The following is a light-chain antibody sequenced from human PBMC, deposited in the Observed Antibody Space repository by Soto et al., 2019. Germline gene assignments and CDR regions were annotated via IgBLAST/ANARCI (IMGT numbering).Light chain of an antibody. CDR1: QSVSSSY. V-gene: IGKV3-20*01. CDR2: GAS. Sequence: EIVLTQSPGTLSLSPGERATLSCRASQSVSSSYLAWCQQKPGQAPRLLIYGASNRATGIPDRFSGSGSGTEFTLTISSLQPDDFATYYCQQYNSYSWTFGQGTKVDIK. J-gene: IGKJ1*01. CDR3: QQYNSYSWT.